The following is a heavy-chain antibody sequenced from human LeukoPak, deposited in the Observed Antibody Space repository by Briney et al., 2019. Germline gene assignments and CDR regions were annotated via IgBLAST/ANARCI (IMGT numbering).Heavy chain of an antibody. V-gene: IGHV3-21*01. CDR2: ISSSSSYI. D-gene: IGHD6-19*01. CDR3: ARDGRIAVAGTLDY. Sequence: GGSLRLSCAASGFTFSSYSMNWVRQAPGKGLEWLSSISSSSSYIYYADSVKGRFTISRDNAKNSLYLQMNSLRAEDTAVYYCARDGRIAVAGTLDYWGQGTLVTVSS. CDR1: GFTFSSYS. J-gene: IGHJ4*02.